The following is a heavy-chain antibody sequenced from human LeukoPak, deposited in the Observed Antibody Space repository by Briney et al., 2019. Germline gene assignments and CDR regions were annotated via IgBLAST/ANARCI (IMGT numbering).Heavy chain of an antibody. D-gene: IGHD6-19*01. V-gene: IGHV4-34*01. J-gene: IGHJ4*02. CDR3: ARVLLAVAGTDYFDY. CDR1: GGSFSGYY. Sequence: PSKTLSLTCAVYGGSFSGYYWSWIRQPPGKGLEWIGEINHTGSTNYNPSLKSRVTISVDTSKNQFSLKLSSVTAADTAVYYCARVLLAVAGTDYFDYWGQGTLVTVSS. CDR2: INHTGST.